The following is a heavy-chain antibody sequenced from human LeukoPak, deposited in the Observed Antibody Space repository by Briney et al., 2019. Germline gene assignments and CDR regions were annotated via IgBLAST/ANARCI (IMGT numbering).Heavy chain of an antibody. J-gene: IGHJ3*02. D-gene: IGHD4-23*01. CDR3: ARVGGGNSMARAFDI. CDR2: IYTSGST. V-gene: IGHV4-4*07. CDR1: GGSISSYY. Sequence: PSETLSLTCTVSGGSISSYYWSWIRQPAGKGLEWIGRIYTSGSTNYNPSLKSRVTMSVDTSKNQFFLKLSSVTAADTAVYYCARVGGGNSMARAFDIWGQGTMVTVSS.